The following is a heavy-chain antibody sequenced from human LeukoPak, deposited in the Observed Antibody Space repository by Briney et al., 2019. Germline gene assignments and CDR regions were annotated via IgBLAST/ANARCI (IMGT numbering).Heavy chain of an antibody. CDR1: GFTFSSHD. CDR3: ARALRDPLTAGTTLVDY. CDR2: FGTGGDS. V-gene: IGHV3-13*04. D-gene: IGHD6-19*01. Sequence: GGSLRLSCVASGFTFSSHDMHWVRQAAGRGLEWVSAFGTGGDSYYPDSVKGRFTISRDNSKNTLYLQMNSLRAEDTAVYYCARALRDPLTAGTTLVDYWGQGTLVTVSS. J-gene: IGHJ4*02.